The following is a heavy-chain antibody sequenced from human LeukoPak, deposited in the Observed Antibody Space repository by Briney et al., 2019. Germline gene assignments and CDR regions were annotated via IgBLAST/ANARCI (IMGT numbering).Heavy chain of an antibody. D-gene: IGHD6-6*01. J-gene: IGHJ4*02. CDR1: GGSISSYY. Sequence: SETLSLTCTVSGGSISSYYWGWIRQPPGKGLEWIGSIYYSGSTYYNPSLKSRVTISVDTSKNQFSLKLSSVTAADTAVYYCAKGGSSSFDYWGQGTLVTVSS. V-gene: IGHV4-39*01. CDR2: IYYSGST. CDR3: AKGGSSSFDY.